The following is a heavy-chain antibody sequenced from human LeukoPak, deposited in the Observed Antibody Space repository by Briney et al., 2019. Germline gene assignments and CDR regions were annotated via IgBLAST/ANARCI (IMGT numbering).Heavy chain of an antibody. CDR1: GDSITTSY. J-gene: IGHJ4*02. Sequence: PSETLSLTCSVSGDSITTSYWNWIRQPPGQGLEWIGSIFYSGNTKYNPALQSRVTISVDTSKNQLSLEVNSVTAADTAVYYCARGRLSPSAFRPFEHWGRGTLVTVSS. CDR2: IFYSGNT. CDR3: ARGRLSPSAFRPFEH. D-gene: IGHD2/OR15-2a*01. V-gene: IGHV4-59*01.